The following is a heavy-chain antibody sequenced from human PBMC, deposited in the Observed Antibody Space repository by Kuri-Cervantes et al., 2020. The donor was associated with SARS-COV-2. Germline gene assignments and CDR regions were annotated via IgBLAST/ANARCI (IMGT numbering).Heavy chain of an antibody. CDR3: ARITIFGVVASQ. J-gene: IGHJ4*02. CDR2: IYSGGST. D-gene: IGHD3-3*01. Sequence: GGSLRLSCTVSGFTVSSNYMSWVRQAPGKGLEWVSVIYSGGSTYYADSVKGRFTISRDNSKNTLYLQMNSLRAEDTAVYYCARITIFGVVASQWGQGTLVTVSS. V-gene: IGHV3-53*01. CDR1: GFTVSSNY.